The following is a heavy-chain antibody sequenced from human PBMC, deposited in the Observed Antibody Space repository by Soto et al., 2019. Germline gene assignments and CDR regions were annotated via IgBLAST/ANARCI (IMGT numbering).Heavy chain of an antibody. D-gene: IGHD2-15*01. CDR3: ARDKEGGGNCCGMDV. J-gene: IGHJ6*02. V-gene: IGHV3-23*01. CDR1: GFTFSSYA. Sequence: EVQLLESGGGLVQPGGSLRLSCAASGFTFSSYAMSWVRQAPGKGLEWVSAISGSGGSTYYADSVKGRFTISRDNSKNTLYLQMNSLRAEDTAVYYCARDKEGGGNCCGMDVWGQGTTVTVSS. CDR2: ISGSGGST.